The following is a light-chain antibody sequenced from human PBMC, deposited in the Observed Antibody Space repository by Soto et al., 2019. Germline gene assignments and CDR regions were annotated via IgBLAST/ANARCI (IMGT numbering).Light chain of an antibody. CDR3: SSYTSSSLYV. CDR2: EVS. Sequence: QSALPQPASVFGSPGQSITLSCTGTSSDVGGYNYVSWYQQHPGKDPKLMIYEVSNRPSGVSNRFSGSKSGNTASLTISGLQAEDEADYYCSSYTSSSLYVFGTETKVTVL. CDR1: SSDVGGYNY. V-gene: IGLV2-14*03. J-gene: IGLJ1*01.